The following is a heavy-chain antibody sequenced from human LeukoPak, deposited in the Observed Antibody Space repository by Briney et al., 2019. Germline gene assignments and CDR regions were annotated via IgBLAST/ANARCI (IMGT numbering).Heavy chain of an antibody. CDR1: GFTFSSYA. Sequence: GGSPRLSCAASGFTFSSYAMHWVRQAPGKGLEWVAVISYDGSNKYYADSVKGRFTISRDNSKNTLYLQMNSLRAEDTAVYYCAKLPVSYSSGWSNFDYWGQGTLVTVSS. CDR2: ISYDGSNK. V-gene: IGHV3-30*18. D-gene: IGHD6-19*01. J-gene: IGHJ4*02. CDR3: AKLPVSYSSGWSNFDY.